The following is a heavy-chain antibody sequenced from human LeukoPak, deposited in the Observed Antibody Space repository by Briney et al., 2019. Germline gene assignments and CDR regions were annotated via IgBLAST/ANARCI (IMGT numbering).Heavy chain of an antibody. CDR3: ARTIFGQNLYYFDY. Sequence: GASVKVSCKASGYTFTSYAMHWVCQAPGQRLEWMGWINAGNGNTKYSQKFQGRLTITRDTSASIAYMDLSSLRSEDTAVYYCARTIFGQNLYYFDYWGQGTLVTVSS. CDR1: GYTFTSYA. CDR2: INAGNGNT. V-gene: IGHV1-3*01. J-gene: IGHJ4*02. D-gene: IGHD3-3*01.